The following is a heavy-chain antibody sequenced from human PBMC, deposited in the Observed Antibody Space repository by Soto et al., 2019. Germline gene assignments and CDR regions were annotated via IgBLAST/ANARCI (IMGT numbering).Heavy chain of an antibody. V-gene: IGHV4-61*01. J-gene: IGHJ6*02. CDR3: ARDRSSSWYYYYGMDV. CDR2: IYYSGST. CDR1: GGSVSSGRYY. Sequence: QVQLQESGPGLVKPSETLSLTCTVSGGSVSSGRYYWSWIRQPPGKGLEWIGYIYYSGSTNYNPSLKSRVTISVDTSKNQFSLKLSSVTAADTAVYYCARDRSSSWYYYYGMDVWGQGTTVTVSS. D-gene: IGHD6-13*01.